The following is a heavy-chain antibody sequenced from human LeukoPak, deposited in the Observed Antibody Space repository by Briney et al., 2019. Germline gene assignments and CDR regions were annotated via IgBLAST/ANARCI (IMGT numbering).Heavy chain of an antibody. CDR2: FKESGGST. J-gene: IGHJ4*02. CDR1: GFTFSNYA. Sequence: GGSLRLSCAASGFTFSNYALSWVRQAPGKGLVWVSGFKESGGSTSYAESVKGRFTISRDISKNTMYLQMDSLRAEDTAVYYCAKVYASGWSYFDSWGQGTLVTVSS. V-gene: IGHV3-23*01. CDR3: AKVYASGWSYFDS. D-gene: IGHD6-19*01.